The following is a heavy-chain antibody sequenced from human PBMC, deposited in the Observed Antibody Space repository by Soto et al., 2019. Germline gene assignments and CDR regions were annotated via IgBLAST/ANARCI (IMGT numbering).Heavy chain of an antibody. V-gene: IGHV3-23*01. D-gene: IGHD2-15*01. Sequence: GGSLRLSCAASGFTFSSYAMSWVRQAPGKGLEWVSAISGSGGSTYYADSVKGRFTISRDNSKNTLYLQMNSLRAEDTAVYYCAKQVIVVVVAATTYDYWGQGTLVTVSS. CDR1: GFTFSSYA. CDR3: AKQVIVVVVAATTYDY. J-gene: IGHJ4*02. CDR2: ISGSGGST.